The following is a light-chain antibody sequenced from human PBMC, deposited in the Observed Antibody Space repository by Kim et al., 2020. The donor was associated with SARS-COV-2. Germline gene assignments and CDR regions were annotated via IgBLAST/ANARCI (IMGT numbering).Light chain of an antibody. V-gene: IGLV1-40*01. Sequence: QSVLTQPPSVSGAPGQRVTISCTGSISNIGAGCDVHWYQQLPATAPKLLIYGNNNRPSGVPDRFSGSKSDTSASLAITGLQAEDEADYYCQSYDNSLSGYVFGSGTKVTVL. CDR1: ISNIGAGCD. J-gene: IGLJ1*01. CDR3: QSYDNSLSGYV. CDR2: GNN.